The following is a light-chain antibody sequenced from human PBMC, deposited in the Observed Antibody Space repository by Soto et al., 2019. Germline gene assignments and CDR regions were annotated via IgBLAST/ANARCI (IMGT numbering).Light chain of an antibody. Sequence: DIQMTQSPSTLSAYVGDRVSITCRASQSIDTWLAWYQQKPGKAPSLLIFDASILESGVPSRFSGSGAGTEFTLTISSLRPDDFAAYYCQQYNRASWTFGQGTRVEI. CDR2: DAS. V-gene: IGKV1-5*01. J-gene: IGKJ1*01. CDR1: QSIDTW. CDR3: QQYNRASWT.